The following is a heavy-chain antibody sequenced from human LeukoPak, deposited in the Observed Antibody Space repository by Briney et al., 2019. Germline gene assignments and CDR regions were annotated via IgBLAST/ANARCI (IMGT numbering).Heavy chain of an antibody. V-gene: IGHV1-2*04. J-gene: IGHJ3*02. CDR1: GYTFTGYY. D-gene: IGHD2-21*02. Sequence: ASVKVSCKASGYTFTGYYMHWVRQAPGQGLEWMGWINPNSGGTNYAQKFQGWVTMTRDTSISTAYMELSRLGSDDTAVYYCARVSGDFPHAFDIWGQGTMVTVSS. CDR3: ARVSGDFPHAFDI. CDR2: INPNSGGT.